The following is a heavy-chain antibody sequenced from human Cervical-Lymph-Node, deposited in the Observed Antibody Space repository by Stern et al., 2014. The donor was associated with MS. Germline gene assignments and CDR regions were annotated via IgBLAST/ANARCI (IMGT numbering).Heavy chain of an antibody. Sequence: QLQLQESCPGLVKPSGTLSLTCDVSGVSIGSNHWWHWVRQPPGKGLEWIGEIYGSGSTNYNPSLKSRVTISLDKSRNQVSLKLYSVTAADTAVYYCARDLPGVTTQDVWGQGTTVTVSS. CDR2: IYGSGST. V-gene: IGHV4-4*02. D-gene: IGHD1-1*01. CDR3: ARDLPGVTTQDV. J-gene: IGHJ6*02. CDR1: GVSIGSNHW.